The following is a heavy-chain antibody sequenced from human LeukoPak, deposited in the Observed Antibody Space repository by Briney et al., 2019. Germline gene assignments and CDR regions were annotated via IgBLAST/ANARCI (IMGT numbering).Heavy chain of an antibody. CDR1: GFTFSSYA. Sequence: GRSLRLSCAASGFTFSSYAMHWVRQAPGKGLEWVAVISYDGGNKYYADSVKGRFTISRDNSKNTLYLQMNSLRAEDTAVYYCARAYSTAAAGTGQFDYWGQGTLVTVSS. CDR3: ARAYSTAAAGTGQFDY. V-gene: IGHV3-30-3*01. CDR2: ISYDGGNK. D-gene: IGHD6-13*01. J-gene: IGHJ4*02.